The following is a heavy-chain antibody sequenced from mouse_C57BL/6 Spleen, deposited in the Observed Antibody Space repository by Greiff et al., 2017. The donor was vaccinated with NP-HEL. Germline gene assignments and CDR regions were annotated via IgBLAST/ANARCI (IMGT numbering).Heavy chain of an antibody. Sequence: QVQLQQPGTELVKPGASVKLSCKASGYTFTSYWMHWVKQRPGQGLEWIGNINPSNGGTNYIEKFKSKATLTVDKSSSTAYMQLSSLTSEDSAVVYWARGGGRGDWFAYWGQGTLVTVSA. D-gene: IGHD3-3*01. V-gene: IGHV1-53*01. CDR3: ARGGGRGDWFAY. CDR2: INPSNGGT. CDR1: GYTFTSYW. J-gene: IGHJ3*01.